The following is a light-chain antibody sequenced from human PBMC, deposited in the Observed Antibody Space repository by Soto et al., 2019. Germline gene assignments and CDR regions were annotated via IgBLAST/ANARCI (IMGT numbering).Light chain of an antibody. V-gene: IGKV1-17*01. CDR3: LQHTRLWT. CDR1: QGIRND. J-gene: IGKJ1*01. Sequence: DIQMTQSPSSLSASVGDRVTITCRASQGIRNDLGWYQQKPGKAPKRLIYAASSLQSGVPSRFSGSGSGTEFTLTISSLQAENFTPYYCLQHTRLWTFGQGTKVDIK. CDR2: AAS.